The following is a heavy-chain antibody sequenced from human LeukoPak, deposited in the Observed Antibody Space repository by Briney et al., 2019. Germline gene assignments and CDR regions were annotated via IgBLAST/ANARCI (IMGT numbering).Heavy chain of an antibody. Sequence: SETLSLTCTVSRGSISSYYWSWLRLPPGKGPEWIGSISYSGSTNYNPSLKSRVTISIDTSKNHFSLKVTSVTAADTAVYYCARGLGSYPYYFDYWGQGTLVTVSS. CDR3: ARGLGSYPYYFDY. CDR1: RGSISSYY. D-gene: IGHD1-26*01. CDR2: ISYSGST. V-gene: IGHV4-59*01. J-gene: IGHJ4*02.